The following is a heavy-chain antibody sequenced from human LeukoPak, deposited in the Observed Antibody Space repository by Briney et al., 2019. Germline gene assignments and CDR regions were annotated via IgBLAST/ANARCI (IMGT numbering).Heavy chain of an antibody. V-gene: IGHV1-2*02. D-gene: IGHD6-19*01. J-gene: IGHJ4*02. Sequence: ASVKVSCKASGYTFTGYYMHWVRQAPGQGLEWMGWINPNSGGTNYAQKFQGRVTMTRDTSISTAYMELSRLRSDDTAVYYCARDIVDSSGVDYWGQGTLVTVSS. CDR2: INPNSGGT. CDR1: GYTFTGYY. CDR3: ARDIVDSSGVDY.